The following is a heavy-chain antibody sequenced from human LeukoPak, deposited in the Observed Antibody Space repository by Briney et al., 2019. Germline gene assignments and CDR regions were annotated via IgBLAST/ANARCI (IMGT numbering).Heavy chain of an antibody. Sequence: PSETLSLTCAVYGGSFSGYYWSWIRQPPGKGLGWVGEINHSGSTNYNPSLKSRVTISVDTSKNQFSLKLSSVTAADTAVYYCARSDYDSSGYYYYRPLGFDYWGQGTLVTVSS. V-gene: IGHV4-34*01. CDR2: INHSGST. CDR1: GGSFSGYY. J-gene: IGHJ4*02. CDR3: ARSDYDSSGYYYYRPLGFDY. D-gene: IGHD3-22*01.